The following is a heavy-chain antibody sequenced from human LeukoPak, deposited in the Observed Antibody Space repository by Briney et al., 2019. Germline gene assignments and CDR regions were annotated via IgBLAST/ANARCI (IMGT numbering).Heavy chain of an antibody. CDR2: MNPNRGDT. CDR1: GGIFSSYA. Sequence: ASVKVSCKASGGIFSSYAISWVRQATGQGLEWMGWMNPNRGDTGYAQKFQGRVTITRNTSISTAYMELSSLRSEDTAVSYCARGLWGDFWSGDYYYYYMDVWGEGTTVTVSS. D-gene: IGHD3-3*01. J-gene: IGHJ6*03. V-gene: IGHV1-8*03. CDR3: ARGLWGDFWSGDYYYYYMDV.